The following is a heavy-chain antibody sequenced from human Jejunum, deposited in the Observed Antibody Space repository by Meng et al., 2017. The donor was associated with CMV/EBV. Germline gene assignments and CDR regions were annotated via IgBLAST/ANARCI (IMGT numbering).Heavy chain of an antibody. D-gene: IGHD2-8*01. CDR3: ARELASWCYFDS. CDR1: GFIFSYYA. Sequence: QVAVVESGGGVGQPGRSLSLSCEASGFIFSYYAMHWVRQAPGKGLEWVAVISNDGSKTYFADSVKDRFTISRDNSKETLFLQMNSLRPEDTAVYYCARELASWCYFDSWGQGTLVTVSS. CDR2: ISNDGSKT. V-gene: IGHV3-30-3*01. J-gene: IGHJ4*02.